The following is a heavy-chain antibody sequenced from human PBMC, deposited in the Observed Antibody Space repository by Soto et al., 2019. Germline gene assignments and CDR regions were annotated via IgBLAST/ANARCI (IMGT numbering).Heavy chain of an antibody. CDR3: AREGDGYNKLPRYFGYFDL. Sequence: QVQLVQSGAEVKKPGSSVKVSCKASGGTFSSYAISWVRQAPGRGLEWMGGIIPIFGTANYAQKFQGRVTITADESTSTADMELSSLRSEDTAVYYCAREGDGYNKLPRYFGYFDLWGRGTLFTVSS. D-gene: IGHD3-9*01. J-gene: IGHJ2*01. V-gene: IGHV1-69*12. CDR1: GGTFSSYA. CDR2: IIPIFGTA.